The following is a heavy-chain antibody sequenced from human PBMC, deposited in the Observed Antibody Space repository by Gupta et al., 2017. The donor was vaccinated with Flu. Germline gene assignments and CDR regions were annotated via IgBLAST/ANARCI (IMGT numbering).Heavy chain of an antibody. Sequence: GKGLEWIARSRNEAKSYSTEYAPSVKGRFVISRDVSENSVYLQLNSLKSDDTAVYYCVRNTIIGKWTDTFDVWGQGTMVTVSS. CDR2: SRNEAKSYST. D-gene: IGHD1-1*01. V-gene: IGHV3-72*01. J-gene: IGHJ3*01. CDR3: VRNTIIGKWTDTFDV.